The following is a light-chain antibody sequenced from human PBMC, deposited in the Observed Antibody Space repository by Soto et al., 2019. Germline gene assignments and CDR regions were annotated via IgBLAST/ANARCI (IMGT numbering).Light chain of an antibody. J-gene: IGKJ5*01. CDR2: AVS. V-gene: IGKV3-15*01. Sequence: EIVLPQSPATLSVSPGERATLSCRASQTVFNNHLAWYQQKPGQAPRLLIYAVSTRATGVPVRFSGSGSGTEFTLTISSLQSEDFAVYFCQQHSQWPITFGQGTRLEIK. CDR1: QTVFNN. CDR3: QQHSQWPIT.